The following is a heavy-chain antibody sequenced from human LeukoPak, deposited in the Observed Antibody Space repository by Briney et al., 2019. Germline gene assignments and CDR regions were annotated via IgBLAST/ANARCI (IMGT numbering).Heavy chain of an antibody. J-gene: IGHJ6*02. CDR1: GGSFSGYY. Sequence: SETLSLTCAVYGGSFSGYYWSWIRQPPGKGLEWIGEINHSGSTNYNPSLKSRVTISVDTSKNQFSLKLSSVTAADTAVYYCARGEQLDYYYYYGMDVWGQGTTVTVSS. CDR2: INHSGST. D-gene: IGHD6-13*01. V-gene: IGHV4-34*01. CDR3: ARGEQLDYYYYYGMDV.